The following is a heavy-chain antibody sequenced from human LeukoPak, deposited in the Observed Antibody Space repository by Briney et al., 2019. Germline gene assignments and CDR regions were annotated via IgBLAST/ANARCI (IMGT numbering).Heavy chain of an antibody. CDR2: IYYSGST. J-gene: IGHJ6*02. CDR3: VRVGGSYPYGMDV. Sequence: PSETLSLTCTVSGGSISSYYWSWLRQPPGKGLEWIGYIYYSGSTNYDPSLKSRVTMSVDTSKNQFSLKLSSVTAADTAVYYCVRVGGSYPYGMDVWGQGTTVTVSS. V-gene: IGHV4-59*01. CDR1: GGSISSYY. D-gene: IGHD6-6*01.